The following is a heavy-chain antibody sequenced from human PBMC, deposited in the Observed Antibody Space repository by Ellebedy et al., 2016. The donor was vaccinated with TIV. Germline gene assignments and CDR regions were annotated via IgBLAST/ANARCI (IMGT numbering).Heavy chain of an antibody. CDR3: ARDGAYYDFWNGYYALHPSNMDV. CDR1: GFTFSNYN. D-gene: IGHD3-3*01. CDR2: ISSSSNTI. Sequence: GGSLRLSCAASGFTFSNYNMNWVRQAPGKGLEWVSYISSSSNTIYYADSVKGRFTISRDNAKNSLYLQMNSLRAEDTAVYYCARDGAYYDFWNGYYALHPSNMDVWGQGTTVTVSS. J-gene: IGHJ6*02. V-gene: IGHV3-48*04.